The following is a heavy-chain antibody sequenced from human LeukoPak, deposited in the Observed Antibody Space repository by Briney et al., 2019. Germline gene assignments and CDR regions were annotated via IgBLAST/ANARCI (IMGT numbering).Heavy chain of an antibody. V-gene: IGHV5-51*01. Sequence: GESLKISCKGSGYIFTSYWIGWVRQMPGKGLEWMGIIYPGDSDTRYSTSFQGQVTISADKSISTAYQQWSSLKASDTAMYYCARSTYGTGSYYNQDYWGQGTLVTVSS. J-gene: IGHJ4*02. CDR2: IYPGDSDT. CDR3: ARSTYGTGSYYNQDY. CDR1: GYIFTSYW. D-gene: IGHD3-10*01.